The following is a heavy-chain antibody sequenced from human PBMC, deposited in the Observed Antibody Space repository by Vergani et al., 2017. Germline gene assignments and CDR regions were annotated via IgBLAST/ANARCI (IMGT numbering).Heavy chain of an antibody. CDR2: ISNDGSKK. CDR1: GFSFSSHA. V-gene: IGHV3-30*18. CDR3: AKAGSVTSGSLQYNFYMDV. D-gene: IGHD3-10*01. Sequence: QVQLAESGGGRVQPGRSLRLSCAASGFSFSSHAIHWVRQAPGKGLEWVGVISNDGSKKYYADSVKGRFTISRDNSKNTLDLQMNSLRTQDTAVYYCAKAGSVTSGSLQYNFYMDVWGKGTTVTVS. J-gene: IGHJ6*03.